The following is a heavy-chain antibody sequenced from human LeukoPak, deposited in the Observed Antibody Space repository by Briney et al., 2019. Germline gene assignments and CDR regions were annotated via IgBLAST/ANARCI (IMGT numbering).Heavy chain of an antibody. D-gene: IGHD4-17*01. Sequence: SETLSLTCAVYGGSFSGYYWSWIRQPPGKGLEWIGEINHSGSTNYNPSLKSRVTISEDTSKNQFSLKLSSVTAADTAVYYCARGRPSLGDYVDYYYYMDVWGKGTTVTVSS. CDR1: GGSFSGYY. V-gene: IGHV4-34*01. CDR3: ARGRPSLGDYVDYYYYMDV. J-gene: IGHJ6*03. CDR2: INHSGST.